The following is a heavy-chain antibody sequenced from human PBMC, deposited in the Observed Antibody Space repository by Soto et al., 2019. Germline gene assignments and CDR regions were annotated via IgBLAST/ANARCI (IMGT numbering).Heavy chain of an antibody. CDR3: ARTYYYDSSGYFRGSWFDP. D-gene: IGHD3-22*01. V-gene: IGHV4-61*01. CDR1: GVSVSSGSYY. Sequence: ETLSLTGPVSGVSVSSGSYYWSWIRQPPGKGLEWIGYIYYSGSTNYNPSLKSRVTISVDTSKNQFSLKLSSVTAADTAVYYCARTYYYDSSGYFRGSWFDPWGQGTLVTVSS. J-gene: IGHJ5*02. CDR2: IYYSGST.